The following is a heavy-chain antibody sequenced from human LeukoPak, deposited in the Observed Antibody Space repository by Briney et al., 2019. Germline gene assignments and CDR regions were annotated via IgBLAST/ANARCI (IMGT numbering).Heavy chain of an antibody. CDR1: GGSISSYY. V-gene: IGHV4-59*01. Sequence: SETLSLTCTVSGGSISSYYWSWIRQPPGKGLEWIGYIYYSGSTNYNPSLKSRVTISVDTSKNQFSLKLSSVTAADTAVYYCARSFQYYYDMDVWGKGTRSPSP. CDR3: ARSFQYYYDMDV. CDR2: IYYSGST. J-gene: IGHJ6*03.